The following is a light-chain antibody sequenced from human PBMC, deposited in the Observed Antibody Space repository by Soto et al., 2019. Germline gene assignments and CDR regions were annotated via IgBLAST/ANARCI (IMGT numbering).Light chain of an antibody. CDR3: QQYDSSPT. Sequence: EIVLTQSPGTLSLSPGERATLSCRATQSVSSSYLAWYQQKPGQAPRLLIYGASSRATGIPDRFSGGGSGTDFTLTISRLEPEDFAVYYCQQYDSSPTFGQGTKLEIK. J-gene: IGKJ2*01. CDR1: QSVSSSY. CDR2: GAS. V-gene: IGKV3-20*01.